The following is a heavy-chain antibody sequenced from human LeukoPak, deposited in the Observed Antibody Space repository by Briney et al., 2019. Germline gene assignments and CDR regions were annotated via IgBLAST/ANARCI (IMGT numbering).Heavy chain of an antibody. J-gene: IGHJ4*02. V-gene: IGHV1-2*06. Sequence: GASVKVSCKASGYTFTGYYMHWVRQAPGQGLEWMGRINPNSGGTNYAQKFQGRVTMTRDTSISTAYMELSRLRSDDTAVYYCARHRPSYSSGWYIDYWGQGILVTVSS. CDR2: INPNSGGT. CDR1: GYTFTGYY. D-gene: IGHD6-19*01. CDR3: ARHRPSYSSGWYIDY.